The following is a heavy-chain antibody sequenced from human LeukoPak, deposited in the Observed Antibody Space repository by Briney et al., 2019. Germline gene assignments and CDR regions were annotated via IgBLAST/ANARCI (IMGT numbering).Heavy chain of an antibody. D-gene: IGHD4-17*01. CDR3: ARALNDYGDHMVRWFDP. V-gene: IGHV4-59*01. CDR2: IYYSGST. Sequence: KPSETLSLTCTVSGGSISSYYWSWIRQPPGKGLEWIGYIYYSGSTNYNPSLKSRVTISVDTSKNQFSLKLSSVTAADTAVYYCARALNDYGDHMVRWFDPWGQGTLVTVSS. CDR1: GGSISSYY. J-gene: IGHJ5*02.